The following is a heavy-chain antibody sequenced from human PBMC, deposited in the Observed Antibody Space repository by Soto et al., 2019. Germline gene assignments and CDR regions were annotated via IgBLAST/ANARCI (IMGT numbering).Heavy chain of an antibody. CDR1: GGSISSSSYY. Sequence: SETLSLTCTVSGGSISSSSYYWGWIRQPPGKGLEWIGSIYYSGSTYYNPSLKRRVTISVDTSKNQFSLKLSSVTAADTAVYYCASLGGYGGAFDYWGQGTLVTVSS. J-gene: IGHJ4*02. CDR3: ASLGGYGGAFDY. D-gene: IGHD5-12*01. CDR2: IYYSGST. V-gene: IGHV4-39*01.